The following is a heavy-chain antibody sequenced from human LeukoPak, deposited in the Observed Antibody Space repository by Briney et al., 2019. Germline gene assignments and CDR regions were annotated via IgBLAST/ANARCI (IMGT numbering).Heavy chain of an antibody. V-gene: IGHV4-59*01. J-gene: IGHJ4*02. CDR2: IYYTGST. Sequence: SETLSLTCIVSGGSISSYYWTWIRQPPGKGLEWIGYIYYTGSTNYNPSLKSRVTISVDTSKNQFSLRLSSVTAADTAVYYCAREVHYGSSWYFDSWGQGTLVTVSS. CDR3: AREVHYGSSWYFDS. D-gene: IGHD6-13*01. CDR1: GGSISSYY.